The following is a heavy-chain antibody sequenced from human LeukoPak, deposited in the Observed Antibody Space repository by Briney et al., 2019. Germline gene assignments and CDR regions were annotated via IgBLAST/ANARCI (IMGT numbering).Heavy chain of an antibody. V-gene: IGHV4-30-4*01. J-gene: IGHJ5*02. CDR1: GGSTSSGDYY. CDR3: ARVSGPVAFDP. D-gene: IGHD2-15*01. CDR2: IYYSGST. Sequence: SETLSLTCTVSGGSTSSGDYYLSWIRQPPGKGLEWIVYIYYSGSTYYNPSLKSRVTISVDTSKNQFSLKLSSVTAADTAVYYCARVSGPVAFDPWGQGTLVTVSS.